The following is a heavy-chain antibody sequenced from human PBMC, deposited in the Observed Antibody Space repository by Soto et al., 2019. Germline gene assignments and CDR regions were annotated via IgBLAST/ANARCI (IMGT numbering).Heavy chain of an antibody. CDR3: ARGGYGSGSYYNATPGY. CDR2: LIPIFGTA. CDR1: GGTFSSYA. Sequence: QVQLVQSGAEVKKPGSSVKVSCKASGGTFSSYAISWVRQAPGQGLEWMGGLIPIFGTANYAQKFQGRVTITADESTRTAYKELSSLRSEDTGVYYCARGGYGSGSYYNATPGYWGQGTLVTVSS. D-gene: IGHD3-10*01. J-gene: IGHJ4*02. V-gene: IGHV1-69*01.